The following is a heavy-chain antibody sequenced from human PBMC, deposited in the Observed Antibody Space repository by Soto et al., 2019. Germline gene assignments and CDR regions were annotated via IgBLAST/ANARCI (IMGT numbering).Heavy chain of an antibody. D-gene: IGHD4-17*01. V-gene: IGHV3-23*04. Sequence: EVQLVESGGGSVQPGGSLRLSCAASGFTFSSYAMSWVRQAPGKGPEWVSGTSSSGGSTYYADSVKGRFTISRDNFKNTLYLQMNSPRAEDTALYYCGRDPNGDYVGAFDIWGQGTLVTVSS. CDR2: TSSSGGST. CDR1: GFTFSSYA. CDR3: GRDPNGDYVGAFDI. J-gene: IGHJ3*02.